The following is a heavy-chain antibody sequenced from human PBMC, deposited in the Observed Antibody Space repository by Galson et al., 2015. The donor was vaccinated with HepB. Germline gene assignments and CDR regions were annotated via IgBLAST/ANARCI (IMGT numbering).Heavy chain of an antibody. Sequence: SLRLSCAASGFTFSSYWMSWVRQAPGKGLEWVANIKQDGSEKYYVDSVKGRFTISRDNAKNSLYLQMNSLRAEDTAVYYCARTDGSGSYSYAFDIWGQGTMVTVSS. D-gene: IGHD3-10*01. CDR2: IKQDGSEK. CDR3: ARTDGSGSYSYAFDI. CDR1: GFTFSSYW. V-gene: IGHV3-7*03. J-gene: IGHJ3*02.